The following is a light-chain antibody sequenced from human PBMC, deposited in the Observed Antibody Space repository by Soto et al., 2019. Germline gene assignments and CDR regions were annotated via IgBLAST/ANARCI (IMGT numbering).Light chain of an antibody. V-gene: IGLV1-44*01. Sequence: QSVLTQPPSASGTPVQRVTISCSGNSSNIGSNTVNWYQQLPGTAPKLLIYSNNERPSGVPDRFSGSKSGTSAFLAISGLQSEDEADFYCAAWDDSLNAYVIGTGTKVTVL. CDR1: SSNIGSNT. CDR3: AAWDDSLNAYV. J-gene: IGLJ1*01. CDR2: SNN.